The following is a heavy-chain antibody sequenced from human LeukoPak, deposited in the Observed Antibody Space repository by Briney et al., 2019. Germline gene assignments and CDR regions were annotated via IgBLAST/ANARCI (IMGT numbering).Heavy chain of an antibody. Sequence: SETLSLTCTVSGGPMSSRSYSWGWIRQSPGKGLGWIGSNYYNESTYYNPSFKSRVTIHVDMSENQFSLRLNSVTAADTAVYYCARGYSTGTPFFDYWGQGILVTVSS. V-gene: IGHV4-39*01. CDR1: GGPMSSRSYS. D-gene: IGHD2-8*02. CDR2: NYYNEST. CDR3: ARGYSTGTPFFDY. J-gene: IGHJ4*02.